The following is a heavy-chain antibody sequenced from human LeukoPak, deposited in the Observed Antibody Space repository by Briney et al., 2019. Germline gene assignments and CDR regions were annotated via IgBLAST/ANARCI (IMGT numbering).Heavy chain of an antibody. CDR2: IDPSDSYT. CDR3: AILWAGTMVGGFDY. J-gene: IGHJ4*02. Sequence: GESLKSSCKGSGYSFTSYWISWVRQMPGKGLEWMGRIDPSDSYTNYSPSFQGHVTISADKSISTAYLQWSSLKASDTAMDYCAILWAGTMVGGFDYWGQGTLVTVSS. V-gene: IGHV5-10-1*01. CDR1: GYSFTSYW. D-gene: IGHD3-10*01.